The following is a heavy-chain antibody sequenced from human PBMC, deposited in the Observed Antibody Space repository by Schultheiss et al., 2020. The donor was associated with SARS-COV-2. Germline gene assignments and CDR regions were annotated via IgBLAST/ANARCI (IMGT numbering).Heavy chain of an antibody. D-gene: IGHD2-2*01. CDR2: ISGSGGST. V-gene: IGHV3-23*01. CDR3: ARGHRSSTSKKYNWFDP. Sequence: GGSLRLSCAASGFTFSSYAMSWVRQAPGKGLEWVSAISGSGGSTYYADSVKGRFTISRDNSKNTLYLQMNSLRAEDTAVYYCARGHRSSTSKKYNWFDPWGQGTLVTVSS. J-gene: IGHJ5*02. CDR1: GFTFSSYA.